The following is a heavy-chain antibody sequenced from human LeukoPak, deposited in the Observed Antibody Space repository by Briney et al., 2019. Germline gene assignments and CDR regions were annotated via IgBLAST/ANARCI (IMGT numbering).Heavy chain of an antibody. Sequence: GGSLRLSCAASGFTFSDYYMSWIRQAPGTGLEWVSYISGSGSPIYYADSMKGRFTISRDNAKNSLYLQMNSLRADDTAVYYCARALGSHDAFDIWGQGTMVTVSS. CDR1: GFTFSDYY. CDR3: ARALGSHDAFDI. D-gene: IGHD7-27*01. J-gene: IGHJ3*02. V-gene: IGHV3-11*04. CDR2: ISGSGSPI.